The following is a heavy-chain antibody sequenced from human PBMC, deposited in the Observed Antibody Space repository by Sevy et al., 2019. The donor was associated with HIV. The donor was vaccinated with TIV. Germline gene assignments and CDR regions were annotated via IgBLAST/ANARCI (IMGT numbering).Heavy chain of an antibody. D-gene: IGHD2-2*01. J-gene: IGHJ5*02. V-gene: IGHV3-30-3*01. CDR3: ARSGIDELGCSSTSCHYYNWFDL. Sequence: GGSLRLSCAASGFTFSSYAMHWVRQAPGKGLEWVAVISYDGSNKYYADSVKGRFTISRDNSKNTLYLQMNSLRAEDTAVYYCARSGIDELGCSSTSCHYYNWFDLWGQGTLVTVSS. CDR2: ISYDGSNK. CDR1: GFTFSSYA.